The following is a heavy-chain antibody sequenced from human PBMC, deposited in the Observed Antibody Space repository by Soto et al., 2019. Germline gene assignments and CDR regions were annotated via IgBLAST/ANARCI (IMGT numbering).Heavy chain of an antibody. CDR3: ARVGHGAAFLN. V-gene: IGHV4-59*01. CDR1: GGSISSYY. D-gene: IGHD3-3*01. CDR2: IYYSGST. J-gene: IGHJ3*01. Sequence: PSETLSLTCTVSGGSISSYYWSWIRQPPGKGLEWIGYIYYSGSTNYNPSLKSRVTISVDTSKNQFSLKLSSVTAADTAVYYCARVGHGAAFLNWGQGTMVTVSS.